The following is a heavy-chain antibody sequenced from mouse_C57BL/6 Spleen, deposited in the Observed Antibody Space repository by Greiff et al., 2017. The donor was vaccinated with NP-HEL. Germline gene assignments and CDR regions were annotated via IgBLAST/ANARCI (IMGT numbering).Heavy chain of an antibody. J-gene: IGHJ2*01. V-gene: IGHV5-6*02. D-gene: IGHD3-2*02. CDR2: ISSGGSYT. Sequence: DVKLVESGGDLVKPGGSLKLSCAASGFTFSSYGMSWVRQTPDKRLEWVATISSGGSYTYYPDSVKGRFTISRDNAKNTLYLQMSSLKSEDTAMYYCARQDSSGFFDYWGQGTTLTVSS. CDR1: GFTFSSYG. CDR3: ARQDSSGFFDY.